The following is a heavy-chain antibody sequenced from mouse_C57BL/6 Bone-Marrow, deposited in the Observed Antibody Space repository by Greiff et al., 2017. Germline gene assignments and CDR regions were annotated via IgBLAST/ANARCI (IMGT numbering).Heavy chain of an antibody. J-gene: IGHJ3*01. Sequence: EVQVVESGEGLVKPGGSLKLSCAASGFTFCSYAMSWVRRTPERRLVGVAYISRGGDYIYYEETVKGRFTISSDNARNTLYLQMSSLKSEYTAMYYCTTVYDYDDGGAWFAYWGPGTLVTVSA. D-gene: IGHD2-4*01. V-gene: IGHV5-9-1*02. CDR3: TTVYDYDDGGAWFAY. CDR1: GFTFCSYA. CDR2: ISRGGDYI.